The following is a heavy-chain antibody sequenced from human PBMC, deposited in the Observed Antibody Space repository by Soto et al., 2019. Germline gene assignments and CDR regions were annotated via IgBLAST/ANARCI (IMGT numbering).Heavy chain of an antibody. Sequence: GGSLRLSCAASGFIFSDYCMNWVRQFPGKGLEWIAYIDGGSSAIHYTGSVKGRFTISRDNARNSLYLQMNSLRDEDTAVYYCTREGSWGRGTQVTVSS. CDR1: GFIFSDYC. V-gene: IGHV3-48*02. CDR3: TREGS. CDR2: IDGGSSAI. J-gene: IGHJ4*02.